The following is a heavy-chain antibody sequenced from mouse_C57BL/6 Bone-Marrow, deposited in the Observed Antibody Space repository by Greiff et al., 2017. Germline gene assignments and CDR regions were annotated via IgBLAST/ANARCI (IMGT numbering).Heavy chain of an antibody. J-gene: IGHJ3*01. CDR3: ARQLRLPAFAY. CDR2: IYPRSGNT. D-gene: IGHD3-2*02. V-gene: IGHV1-81*01. Sequence: QVQLQQSGAELARPGASVKLSCKASGYTFTSYGISWVKQRPGQGLEWIGEIYPRSGNTYYNEKFKGKATLTADKSSSTAYMELRSLTSEDSAVYFCARQLRLPAFAYWGQGTLVTVSA. CDR1: GYTFTSYG.